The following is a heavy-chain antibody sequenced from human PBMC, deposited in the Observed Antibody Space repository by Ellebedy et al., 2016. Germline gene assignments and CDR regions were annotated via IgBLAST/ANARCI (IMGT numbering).Heavy chain of an antibody. CDR1: GGSFSNYY. Sequence: SETLSLTXAVYGGSFSNYYWTWIRQPPGKGLEWIGSIYYSGSTYYNPSLKSRVTISVDTSKNQFSLKLSSVTAADTAVYYCARVRQWLLDYWGQGTLVTVSS. CDR2: IYYSGST. CDR3: ARVRQWLLDY. V-gene: IGHV4-34*01. D-gene: IGHD5-12*01. J-gene: IGHJ4*02.